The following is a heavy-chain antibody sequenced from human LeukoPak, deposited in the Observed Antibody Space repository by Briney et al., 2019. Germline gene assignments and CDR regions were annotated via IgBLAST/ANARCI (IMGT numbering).Heavy chain of an antibody. CDR2: ISYDGSNK. V-gene: IGHV3-30-3*01. D-gene: IGHD6-19*01. J-gene: IGHJ4*02. Sequence: PGRSLRLSCAASGFTFSSYAMHWVRQAPGKGLEWVAVISYDGSNKYYADSVKGRFTISRDSSKNTLYLQMNSLRAEDTAVYYCARVMGSGWYSFDYWGQGTLVTVSS. CDR3: ARVMGSGWYSFDY. CDR1: GFTFSSYA.